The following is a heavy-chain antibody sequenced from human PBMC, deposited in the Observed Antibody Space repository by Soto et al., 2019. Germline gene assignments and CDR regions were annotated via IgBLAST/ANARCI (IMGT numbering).Heavy chain of an antibody. J-gene: IGHJ6*02. Sequence: CVSQAKRKGLEWGGCIRSKAYGGTTEYAASVKGRFTISRDDSKSIAYLQMNSLKTEDTAVYYCTRETNTALDYYYYYGMDVSGQGPTVTVSS. V-gene: IGHV3-49*02. CDR2: IRSKAYGGTT. D-gene: IGHD5-18*01. CDR3: TRETNTALDYYYYYGMDV.